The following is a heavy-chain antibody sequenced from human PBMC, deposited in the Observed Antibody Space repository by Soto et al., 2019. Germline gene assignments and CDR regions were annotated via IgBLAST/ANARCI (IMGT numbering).Heavy chain of an antibody. V-gene: IGHV3-23*01. J-gene: IGHJ4*02. CDR2: ISGSGGST. CDR3: AKCGVGPLWFGEGPVN. D-gene: IGHD3-10*01. CDR1: GFTFSSYA. Sequence: PGGSLRLSCAASGFTFSSYAMSWVRQAPGKGLEWVSAISGSGGSTYYADSVKGRFTISRDNSKNTLYLQMNSLRAEDTAVYYCAKCGVGPLWFGEGPVNWGQGTLVTVSS.